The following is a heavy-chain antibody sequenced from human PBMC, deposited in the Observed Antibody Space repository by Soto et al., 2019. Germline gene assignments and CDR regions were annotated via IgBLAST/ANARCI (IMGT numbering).Heavy chain of an antibody. CDR3: AGAHPSRGGWYEYYFDY. J-gene: IGHJ4*02. D-gene: IGHD6-19*01. CDR2: ISAYNGNT. CDR1: GYTFTSSG. Sequence: QVQLVQSGAEVQKPGAAVKVSCKASGYTFTSSGISWVRQAPGRGLEWMGWISAYNGNTNYAQKLQGRVTMTTETSTSTAYMELRSLRSDAAAVDYCAGAHPSRGGWYEYYFDYWGQGTLVTVSS. V-gene: IGHV1-18*01.